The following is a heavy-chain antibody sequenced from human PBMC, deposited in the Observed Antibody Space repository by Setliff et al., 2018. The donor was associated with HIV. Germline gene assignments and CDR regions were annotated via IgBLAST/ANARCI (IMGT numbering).Heavy chain of an antibody. Sequence: SETLSLTCTVSGGSISSGSYYWNWLRQPAGKGLEWIGRSYTSGSTNYNPSLKSRVTISVDTSKNQFSLKLSSVTAADTAVYYCAREDYYYYGMDVWGQGTTVTVSS. V-gene: IGHV4-61*02. CDR3: AREDYYYYGMDV. CDR1: GGSISSGSYY. CDR2: SYTSGST. J-gene: IGHJ6*02.